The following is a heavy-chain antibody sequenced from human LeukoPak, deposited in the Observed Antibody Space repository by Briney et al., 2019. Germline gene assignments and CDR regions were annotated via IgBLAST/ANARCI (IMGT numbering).Heavy chain of an antibody. J-gene: IGHJ4*02. CDR1: GYTFTSYC. CDR3: ARVAKAAGTISYFDY. V-gene: IGHV1-46*01. CDR2: INPSGGST. Sequence: ASVKVSCKASGYTFTSYCMHWVRQAPGRGLEWMGIINPSGGSTSYAQKFQGRVTMTRDTSTSTVYMELSSLRSEDTAVYYCARVAKAAGTISYFDYWGQGTLVTVSS. D-gene: IGHD6-13*01.